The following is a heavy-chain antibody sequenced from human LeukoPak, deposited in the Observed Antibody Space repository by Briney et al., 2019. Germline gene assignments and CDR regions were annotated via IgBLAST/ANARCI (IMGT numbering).Heavy chain of an antibody. J-gene: IGHJ6*03. CDR3: ARVGRGSSWLRPLYYYYYYMDV. Sequence: PSETLSLTCTVSGGSISSSSYYWGWIRQPPGKGLEWIGSIYYSGSTYYNPSLKSRVTISVDTSKNQFSLKLSSVTAADTAVYYCARVGRGSSWLRPLYYYYYYMDVWGKGTTVTVSS. CDR2: IYYSGST. D-gene: IGHD6-13*01. CDR1: GGSISSSSYY. V-gene: IGHV4-39*07.